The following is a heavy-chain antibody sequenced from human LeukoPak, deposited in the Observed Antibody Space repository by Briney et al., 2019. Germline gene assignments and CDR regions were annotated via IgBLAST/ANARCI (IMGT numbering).Heavy chain of an antibody. V-gene: IGHV5-51*01. J-gene: IGHJ4*02. CDR3: ARLPPEYCSGGSCYQLDY. CDR2: IYPGESGT. Sequence: GEPLQISWQGSGYIFTSYWIGWVLQLPGKGLEWMGVIYPGESGTRYSPSFQGQVTISADKSISTAYLQWSSLKASDTAMYYSARLPPEYCSGGSCYQLDYWGQGTLVTVSS. CDR1: GYIFTSYW. D-gene: IGHD2-15*01.